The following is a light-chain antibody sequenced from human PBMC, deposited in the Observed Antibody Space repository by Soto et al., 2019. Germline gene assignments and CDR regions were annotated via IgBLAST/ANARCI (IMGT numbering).Light chain of an antibody. Sequence: EIVLTQSPGTLSLSPGDRATLSCTASRRVTYNRLAWYQQRPGQAPSLLSSDASSRATGTPDRFRGSGSGTYFSLIIDGLETEDFAVYFCQQYAGPIITFGGGTKVE. CDR2: DAS. CDR3: QQYAGPIIT. J-gene: IGKJ4*01. V-gene: IGKV3-20*01. CDR1: RRVTYNR.